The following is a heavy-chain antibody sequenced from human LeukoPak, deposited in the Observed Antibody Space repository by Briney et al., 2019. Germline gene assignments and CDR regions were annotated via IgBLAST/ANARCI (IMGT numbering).Heavy chain of an antibody. CDR1: GGSISSGGYY. V-gene: IGHV4-30-4*08. CDR2: IYYSGST. Sequence: PSETLSLTCTVSGGSISSGGYYWSWIRQPPGKGLERIGYIYYSGSTYYNPSLKSRVTISVDTSKNQFSLKLSSVTAADTAVYYCARGIAVPAAMGFDPWGQGTLVTVSS. J-gene: IGHJ5*02. D-gene: IGHD2-2*01. CDR3: ARGIAVPAAMGFDP.